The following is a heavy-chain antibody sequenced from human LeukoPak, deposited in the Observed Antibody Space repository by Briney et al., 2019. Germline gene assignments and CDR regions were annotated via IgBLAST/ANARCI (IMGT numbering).Heavy chain of an antibody. CDR3: ARDEFYWGLRYYYYYMDV. D-gene: IGHD4-17*01. Sequence: GGSLRLSCAASGFTLSTYAMSWVRQTPGKGLEWVAATSSSDAGTYHADSVRGRFTISRDNAKNSLYLQMNSLRAEDTAVYYCARDEFYWGLRYYYYYMDVWGKGTTVTISS. CDR1: GFTLSTYA. V-gene: IGHV3-23*01. J-gene: IGHJ6*03. CDR2: TSSSDAGT.